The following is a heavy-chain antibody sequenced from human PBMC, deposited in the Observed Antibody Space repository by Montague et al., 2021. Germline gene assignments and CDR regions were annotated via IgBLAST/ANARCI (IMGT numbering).Heavy chain of an antibody. Sequence: SLRLSCAASGFTFSSSWMIWVRQAPGKGLEWVASIKKDGTEKYYGDSVMGRFTISRDNAKTSLYLQMSALRAEDTAVYFCSRAWVRSGFDSWGQGTLVTVSS. CDR3: SRAWVRSGFDS. J-gene: IGHJ4*02. CDR1: GFTFSSSW. CDR2: IKKDGTEK. V-gene: IGHV3-7*05. D-gene: IGHD4-17*01.